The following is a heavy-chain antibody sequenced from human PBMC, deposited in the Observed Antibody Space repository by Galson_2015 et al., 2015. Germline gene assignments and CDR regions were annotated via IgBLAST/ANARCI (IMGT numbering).Heavy chain of an antibody. J-gene: IGHJ6*03. D-gene: IGHD1-1*01. CDR2: MNPNGGGT. CDR1: GYSFTGHY. CDR3: ARDVHADDAGYYIDV. Sequence: SVKVSCKASGYSFTGHYMHWVRQAPGQGLEWMGRMNPNGGGTIYAQKFQGRVTMTRDTSIMTAYMEMSRLRSDDTAVYYCARDVHADDAGYYIDVWGTGTTVTVSS. V-gene: IGHV1-2*06.